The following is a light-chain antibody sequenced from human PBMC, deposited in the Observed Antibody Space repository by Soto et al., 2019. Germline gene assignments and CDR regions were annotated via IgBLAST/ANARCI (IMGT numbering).Light chain of an antibody. J-gene: IGLJ1*01. Sequence: QSALTQPPSASGTPGQRVTISCSGSSSDFGSSTVNWYQQLPGTAPRLLIYSNNQRPSGVPDRFSGSKSGTSASLAISGLQSEDEGDYYCASWDDSPNGLYVFGTGTKLTVL. CDR3: ASWDDSPNGLYV. CDR2: SNN. CDR1: SSDFGSST. V-gene: IGLV1-44*01.